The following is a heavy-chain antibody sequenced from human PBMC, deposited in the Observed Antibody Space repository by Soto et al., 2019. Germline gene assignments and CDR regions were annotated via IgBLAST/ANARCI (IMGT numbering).Heavy chain of an antibody. D-gene: IGHD3-22*01. J-gene: IGHJ4*02. Sequence: LRLSCAASGFTFSSYGMHWVRQAPGKGLEWVAVISYDGSNKYYADSVKGRFTISRDNSKNTLYLQMNSLRAEDTAVYYCAKLPIYDSSGYCYWGQGTLVTVSS. CDR3: AKLPIYDSSGYCY. CDR1: GFTFSSYG. CDR2: ISYDGSNK. V-gene: IGHV3-30*18.